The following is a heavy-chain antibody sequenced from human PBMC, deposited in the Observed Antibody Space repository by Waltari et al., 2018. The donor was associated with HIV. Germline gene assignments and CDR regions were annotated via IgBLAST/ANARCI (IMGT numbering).Heavy chain of an antibody. Sequence: QVYLVQSGPAVKRPGASVKISCKAYGYTFLNFDVNWVRQAAGPGPEWPEWLGWMNPKSGNTASPYIFEERVTMTTDVSTATAYMEMSGLTPEDTAIYYCARNSSAKGNRYFYYGLDVWGQGTPVTV. J-gene: IGHJ6*02. CDR3: ARNSSAKGNRYFYYGLDV. CDR1: GYTFLNFD. V-gene: IGHV1-8*02. D-gene: IGHD3-22*01. CDR2: MNPKSGNT.